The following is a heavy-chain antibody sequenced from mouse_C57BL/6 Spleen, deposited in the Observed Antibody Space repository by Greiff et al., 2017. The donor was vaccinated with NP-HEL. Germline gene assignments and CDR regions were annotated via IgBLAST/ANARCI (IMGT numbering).Heavy chain of an antibody. CDR1: GYTFTSYW. V-gene: IGHV1-50*01. Sequence: QVHVKQPGAELVKPGASVKLSCKASGYTFTSYWMQWVKQRPGQGLEWIGEIDPSDSYTNYNQKFKGKATLTVDTSSSTAYMQLSSLTSEDSAVYYCARVGNYDWFAYWGQGTLVTVSA. CDR2: IDPSDSYT. D-gene: IGHD2-1*01. J-gene: IGHJ3*01. CDR3: ARVGNYDWFAY.